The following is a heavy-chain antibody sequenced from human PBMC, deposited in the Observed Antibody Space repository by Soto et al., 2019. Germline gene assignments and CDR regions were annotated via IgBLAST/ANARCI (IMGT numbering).Heavy chain of an antibody. CDR3: ARGEIVVVPAAINWFDP. CDR2: INPNSGGT. V-gene: IGHV1-2*02. D-gene: IGHD2-2*01. Sequence: AKAPFKASGYTFTTFGISWVRQAPGQGLEWMGWINPNSGGTNYAQKFQGRVTMTRDTSISTAYMELSRLRSDDTAVYYCARGEIVVVPAAINWFDPWGQGTLVTVSS. CDR1: GYTFTTFG. J-gene: IGHJ5*02.